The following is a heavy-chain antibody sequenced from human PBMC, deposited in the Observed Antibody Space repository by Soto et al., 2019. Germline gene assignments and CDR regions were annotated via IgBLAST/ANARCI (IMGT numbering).Heavy chain of an antibody. CDR3: STRAYDTNGYYRFDT. D-gene: IGHD3-22*01. Sequence: SETLSLTCAVYGGSFSGHSWTWIRQSPGEGLEWIGDINHSGRVNYSPSLKSRVTISLDTSKNQFSLTLSAVTAADTAMYYCSTRAYDTNGYYRFDTWGQGTLVTVSS. CDR2: INHSGRV. J-gene: IGHJ5*01. V-gene: IGHV4-34*01. CDR1: GGSFSGHS.